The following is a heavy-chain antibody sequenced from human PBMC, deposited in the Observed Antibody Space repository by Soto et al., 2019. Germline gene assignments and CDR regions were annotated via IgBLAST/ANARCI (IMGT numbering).Heavy chain of an antibody. CDR3: ASPKIAFYNWFDP. V-gene: IGHV4-4*09. CDR2: IYSRGST. J-gene: IGHJ5*02. Sequence: SETLSLTCTVSGGSINYYYWSWIRQPPGKGLEWIGYIYSRGSTNYTPSLKSRLTTSVETSKNQFSLKLSSVTAADTAVYYCASPKIAFYNWFDPWGQGTLVTVSS. D-gene: IGHD3-3*02. CDR1: GGSINYYY.